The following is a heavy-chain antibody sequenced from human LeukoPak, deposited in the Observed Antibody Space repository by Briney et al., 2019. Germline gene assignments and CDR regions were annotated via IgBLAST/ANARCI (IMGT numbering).Heavy chain of an antibody. V-gene: IGHV3-23*01. Sequence: PGGSLRLSCAASGVTFSSNAMSWVRQAPGKGLEWVSGIGGDGRSFYTDSVKGRFTISRDNSKNTLYLQMNSLRAEDTAIYYCANDLHNWSRRDYWGQGTLVTVSS. CDR1: GVTFSSNA. D-gene: IGHD3-3*01. CDR3: ANDLHNWSRRDY. CDR2: IGGDGRS. J-gene: IGHJ4*02.